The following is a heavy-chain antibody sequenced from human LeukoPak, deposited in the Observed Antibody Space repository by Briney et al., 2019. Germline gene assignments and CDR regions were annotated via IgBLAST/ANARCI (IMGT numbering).Heavy chain of an antibody. CDR1: GFTFKSYW. J-gene: IGHJ4*02. Sequence: GGSLRLSCAVSGFTFKSYWMTWVRQAPGKGGEWVANLKQDGGEKYYVVSVNGRFTISTLNVKIYLYLHMNSPRAEAAAVYYCARALFIAAHFDYWGQGTLVTVSS. CDR3: ARALFIAAHFDY. V-gene: IGHV3-7*05. D-gene: IGHD6-6*01. CDR2: LKQDGGEK.